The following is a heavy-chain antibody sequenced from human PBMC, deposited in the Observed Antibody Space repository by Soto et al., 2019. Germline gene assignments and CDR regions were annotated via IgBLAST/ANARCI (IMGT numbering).Heavy chain of an antibody. D-gene: IGHD6-13*01. Sequence: SGPTLVNPTETLTLTCTVSGFSLSNARMGVSWIRQPPGKALEWLAHIFSNDEKSYSTSLKSRLTIPKDTSKSQVVLTMTNMDPVDTATYYCARILPGIAAAGLNFDYWGQGTLVTVSS. CDR2: IFSNDEK. CDR3: ARILPGIAAAGLNFDY. CDR1: GFSLSNARMG. J-gene: IGHJ4*02. V-gene: IGHV2-26*01.